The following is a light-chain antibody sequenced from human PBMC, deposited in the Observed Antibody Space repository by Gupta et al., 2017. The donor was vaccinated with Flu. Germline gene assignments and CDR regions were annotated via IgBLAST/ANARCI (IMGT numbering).Light chain of an antibody. V-gene: IGLV2-14*01. CDR1: SSDVGGYNY. CDR2: EVS. CDR3: SSYTSSSTLV. J-gene: IGLJ1*01. Sequence: QSALTQPASVSGSPGQSITISCPGTSSDVGGYNYLYWYQQHPGKAHKIIIYEVSNRPSGVSNRFSGAKSCKTASLTISGIQAEDEADYYCSSYTSSSTLVFGTGTKVTVL.